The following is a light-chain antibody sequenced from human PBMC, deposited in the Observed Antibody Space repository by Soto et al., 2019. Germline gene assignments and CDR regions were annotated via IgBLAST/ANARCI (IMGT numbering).Light chain of an antibody. CDR1: QSVSSY. Sequence: EIVLTQSPGTLSLSPGERDTLSCRASQSVSSYLAWYQQKPGQAPRLLIYDASNRATGIPARFSGSGSGTDFTLTISSLEPEDFAVYYCQQRINWPLTFGPGTKVDIK. V-gene: IGKV3-11*01. CDR3: QQRINWPLT. CDR2: DAS. J-gene: IGKJ3*01.